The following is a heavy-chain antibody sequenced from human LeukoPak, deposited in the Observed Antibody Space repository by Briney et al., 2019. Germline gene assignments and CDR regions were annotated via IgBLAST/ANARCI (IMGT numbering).Heavy chain of an antibody. CDR2: INPNSGGT. CDR3: ARTYHYYDSIGYYNY. CDR1: GYTFTGYY. D-gene: IGHD3-22*01. J-gene: IGHJ4*02. V-gene: IGHV1-2*02. Sequence: ASVKVSCKASGYTFTGYYMRWVRQAPGQGLEWMGWINPNSGGTNYAQKFQGRVTMTRDTSISTAYMELSRLRSDDTAVYYCARTYHYYDSIGYYNYWGQGTLVTVSS.